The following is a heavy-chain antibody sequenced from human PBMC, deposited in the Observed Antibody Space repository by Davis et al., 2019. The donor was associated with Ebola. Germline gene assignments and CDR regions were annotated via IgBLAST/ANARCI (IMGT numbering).Heavy chain of an antibody. V-gene: IGHV3-48*01. Sequence: PGGSLRLSCAASGFTFSSYSVNWVRQAPGKGLEWVSYISSSSSTIYYADSVKGRFTISRDNSNNLLYLQMNSLRAEDTAVYYCAIPDCSGANCYSVYIKNWGQGTLVTVSS. CDR3: AIPDCSGANCYSVYIKN. CDR2: ISSSSSTI. D-gene: IGHD2-15*01. CDR1: GFTFSSYS. J-gene: IGHJ4*02.